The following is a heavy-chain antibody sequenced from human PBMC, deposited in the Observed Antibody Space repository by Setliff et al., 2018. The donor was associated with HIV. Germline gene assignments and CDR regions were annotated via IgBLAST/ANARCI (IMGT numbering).Heavy chain of an antibody. Sequence: SETLSLTCAVYGGSFSGYYWSWIRQPPGKGLEWIGEIYHSGTTYYNPSLRSRVTISVDTSKNQFSLKLSSVTAADTAVYYCNIYYYYYMDVWGKGTTVTVSS. CDR2: IYHSGTT. CDR3: NIYYYYYMDV. V-gene: IGHV4-34*01. J-gene: IGHJ6*03. CDR1: GGSFSGYY.